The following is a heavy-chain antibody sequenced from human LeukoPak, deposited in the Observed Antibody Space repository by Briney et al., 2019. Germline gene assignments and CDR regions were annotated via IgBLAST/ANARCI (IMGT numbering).Heavy chain of an antibody. J-gene: IGHJ4*02. CDR1: GFTFNRFS. D-gene: IGHD3-10*01. CDR3: ARVKKEQWLGDYFDS. Sequence: GGSLRLSCATSGFTFNRFSFTWGRQAPGKGLEWISYISGYINTRDYADSVKGRFTISRDNAKGSLYLQMNSLRAEDTAVYYCARVKKEQWLGDYFDSWGQGTLVTVSS. V-gene: IGHV3-48*04. CDR2: ISGYINTR.